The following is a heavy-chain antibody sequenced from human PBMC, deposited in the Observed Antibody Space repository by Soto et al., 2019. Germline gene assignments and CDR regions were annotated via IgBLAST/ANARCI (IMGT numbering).Heavy chain of an antibody. CDR2: INTDGSIT. V-gene: IGHV3-74*01. J-gene: IGHJ4*02. Sequence: EVQLVESGGGLVQPGGSLRLSCAASGLIFSNYKMHWVRQAPGKGLVWVSRINTDGSITDYADSVKGRFTVSRDNAKNTMYLLMNSLTADDTAVYYCARDTNGLHYWGQGTLVTVSS. CDR3: ARDTNGLHY. CDR1: GLIFSNYK. D-gene: IGHD2-8*01.